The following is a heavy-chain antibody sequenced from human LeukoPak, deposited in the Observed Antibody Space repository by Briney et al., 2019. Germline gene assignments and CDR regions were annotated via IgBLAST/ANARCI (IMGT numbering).Heavy chain of an antibody. J-gene: IGHJ4*02. D-gene: IGHD1-14*01. CDR1: GYSFTAYY. V-gene: IGHV1-2*02. Sequence: ASVKVSCKPTGYSFTAYYIFWMRPAPGQGLECMGWIYNGATKYAQRFQSRVTMTRDQSISTAYMELSRLRSDDTATYYCASWAGGNEPVASFDYWGQGTLVTVSS. CDR2: IYNGAT. CDR3: ASWAGGNEPVASFDY.